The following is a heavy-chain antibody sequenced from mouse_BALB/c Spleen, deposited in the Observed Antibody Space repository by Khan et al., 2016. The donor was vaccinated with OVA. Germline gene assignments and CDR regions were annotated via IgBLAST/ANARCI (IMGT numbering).Heavy chain of an antibody. CDR1: GYSITSNYA. Sequence: EVQLQESGPGLVKPSQSLSLTCTVTGYSITSNYAWNWIRQFPGNKLEWMGYISYSGSTSYNPSLKSRISITRDTSKNQFFLQLSSVPTEDTATYYWARGNYYGYAMDYWGQGTSVTVSS. D-gene: IGHD1-1*01. CDR3: ARGNYYGYAMDY. CDR2: ISYSGST. J-gene: IGHJ4*01. V-gene: IGHV3-2*02.